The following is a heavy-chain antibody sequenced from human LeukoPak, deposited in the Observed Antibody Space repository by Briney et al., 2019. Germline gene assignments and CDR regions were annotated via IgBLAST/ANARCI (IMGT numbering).Heavy chain of an antibody. J-gene: IGHJ4*02. V-gene: IGHV1-18*01. CDR3: ARREQWLVGDDY. CDR2: ISAYNGNT. CDR1: GYTFTSYA. D-gene: IGHD6-19*01. Sequence: ASVKVSCKASGYTFTSYAMNWVRRAPGQGLEWMGWISAYNGNTNYAQKLQGRVTMTTDTSTSTAYMELRSLRSDDTAVYYCARREQWLVGDDYWGQGTLVTVSS.